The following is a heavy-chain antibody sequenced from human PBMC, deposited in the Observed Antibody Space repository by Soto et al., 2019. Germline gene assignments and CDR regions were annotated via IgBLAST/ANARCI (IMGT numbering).Heavy chain of an antibody. CDR3: AKGGNGSGSLLVY. Sequence: GGSLRLSCAASGFTFSSYDMHWGRQAPGKGLEWVAVIPYDGSNEYYADSVKGRFTISRDLTKNTLYLQMNSLRSEDTAVYYCAKGGNGSGSLLVYWGQGTLVTVSS. CDR2: IPYDGSNE. V-gene: IGHV3-30*18. CDR1: GFTFSSYD. J-gene: IGHJ4*02. D-gene: IGHD3-3*01.